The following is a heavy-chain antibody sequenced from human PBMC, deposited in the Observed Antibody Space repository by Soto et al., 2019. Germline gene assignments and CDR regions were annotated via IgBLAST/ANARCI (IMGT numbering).Heavy chain of an antibody. CDR2: INPNSGGT. Sequence: QVQLVQSGAEVKKPGASVKVSCKASGYTFTGYYMHWVRQAPGQGLEWMGWINPNSGGTNYAQKFQGRVTMTRDTSISTAYMELSRLRSDGTAVYYCARDIVVGQGSQTSSHYYYYYGMDVWGQGTTVTVSS. CDR1: GYTFTGYY. V-gene: IGHV1-2*02. D-gene: IGHD2-2*01. J-gene: IGHJ6*02. CDR3: ARDIVVGQGSQTSSHYYYYYGMDV.